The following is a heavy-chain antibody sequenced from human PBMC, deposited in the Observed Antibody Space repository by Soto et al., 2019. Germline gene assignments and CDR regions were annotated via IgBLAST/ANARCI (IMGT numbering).Heavy chain of an antibody. J-gene: IGHJ6*02. V-gene: IGHV1-18*01. Sequence: QVHLVQSPSELKEPGDSLKVACKASGYTFTASGISWVRQTPGQGLEWMGWISTSNGYTSHAQKFQDRITLTADTSTDTTYMELRGLTSDDTAFYFCATDRCFALLEWAPSPAYGMDVWGQGTTVTVAS. CDR2: ISTSNGYT. D-gene: IGHD2-8*01. CDR1: GYTFTASG. CDR3: ATDRCFALLEWAPSPAYGMDV.